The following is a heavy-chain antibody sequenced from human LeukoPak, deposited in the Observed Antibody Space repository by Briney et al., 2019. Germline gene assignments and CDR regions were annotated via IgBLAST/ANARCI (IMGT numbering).Heavy chain of an antibody. CDR1: GFTFQRFW. D-gene: IGHD2-21*02. V-gene: IGHV3-74*01. J-gene: IGHJ3*02. Sequence: GVCLSLSCAASGFTFQRFWMLWVSQDPGKGLVWVSFMNGDGRSTNYADSVEGRFTISRDNAKNTLSLQMNSLRAEDTAVYYCARTAIDAFHIWGQGTMVTVRS. CDR3: ARTAIDAFHI. CDR2: MNGDGRST.